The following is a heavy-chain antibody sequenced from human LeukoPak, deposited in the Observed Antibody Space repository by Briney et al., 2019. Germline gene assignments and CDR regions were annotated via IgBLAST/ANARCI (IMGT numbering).Heavy chain of an antibody. CDR2: IYSGGST. V-gene: IGHV3-53*05. CDR1: GFTVSSNY. Sequence: GGSLRLSCAASGFTVSSNYMSWVRQAPGKGLEWVSVIYSGGSTYYADSVKGRFTISRDNSKNTLYLQMNSLRAEDTAVYYCARDFAVATEYYFDYWGQGTLVTVSS. J-gene: IGHJ4*02. D-gene: IGHD3-3*01. CDR3: ARDFAVATEYYFDY.